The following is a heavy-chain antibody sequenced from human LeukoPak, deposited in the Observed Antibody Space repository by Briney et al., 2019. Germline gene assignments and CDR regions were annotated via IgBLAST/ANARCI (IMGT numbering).Heavy chain of an antibody. CDR1: GYTFTSYD. J-gene: IGHJ4*02. CDR2: MNPNSGNT. Sequence: ASVKVSCKVSGYTFTSYDINWVRQATGQGLEWMGWMNPNSGNTGYAQKFQGRVTMTRNTSISTAYMELSSQRSEDTAVYYCARVRRHYDILTGYLGYWGQGTLVTVSS. CDR3: ARVRRHYDILTGYLGY. D-gene: IGHD3-9*01. V-gene: IGHV1-8*01.